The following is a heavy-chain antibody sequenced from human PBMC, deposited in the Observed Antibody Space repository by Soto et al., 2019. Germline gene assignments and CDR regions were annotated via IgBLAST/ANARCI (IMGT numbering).Heavy chain of an antibody. CDR3: ARETVDTAMVKWVGVDY. V-gene: IGHV4-30-4*01. J-gene: IGHJ4*02. Sequence: QVQLQESGPGLVKPSQTLSLTCTVSGGSISSGDYYWSWIRQPPGKGLEWIGYIYYSGSTYYNPSLKSRVTISVDTSKNQFSLKLSSVTAADTAVYYCARETVDTAMVKWVGVDYWGQGTLVTVSS. CDR1: GGSISSGDYY. CDR2: IYYSGST. D-gene: IGHD5-18*01.